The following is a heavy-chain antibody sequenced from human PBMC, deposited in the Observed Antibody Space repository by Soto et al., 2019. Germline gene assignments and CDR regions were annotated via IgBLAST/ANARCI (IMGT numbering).Heavy chain of an antibody. D-gene: IGHD1-7*01. V-gene: IGHV4-34*01. CDR1: GGSFSGYY. CDR2: INHSGST. Sequence: SETLSLTCAVYGGSFSGYYWSWIRQPPGEGLEWIGEINHSGSTNYNPSLKSRVTISVDTSKNQFSLKLSSVTAADTAVYYCARRTGTTTTRKSPIDYWGQGTLVTVSS. CDR3: ARRTGTTTTRKSPIDY. J-gene: IGHJ4*02.